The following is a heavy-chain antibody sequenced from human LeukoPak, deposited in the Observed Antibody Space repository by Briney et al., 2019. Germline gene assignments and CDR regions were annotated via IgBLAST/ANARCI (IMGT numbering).Heavy chain of an antibody. CDR1: RFPFDDYA. CDR2: ISWHGGTT. Sequence: GGSLRLSCAASRFPFDDYAMLWVRQAPGKGLEWVSIISWHGGTTYYADSVKGRFTISRDSSKDSLYLQMNSLRTEDTGFYYCAKGLGPRGVGATPQYWGQGTVVIVSS. J-gene: IGHJ4*02. CDR3: AKGLGPRGVGATPQY. D-gene: IGHD1-26*01. V-gene: IGHV3-43D*03.